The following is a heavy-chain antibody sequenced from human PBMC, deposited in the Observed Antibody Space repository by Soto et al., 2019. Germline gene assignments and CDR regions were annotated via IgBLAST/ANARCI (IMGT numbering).Heavy chain of an antibody. CDR2: IIPILGIA. CDR1: GGTFSSYT. CDR3: ARGTGWYSLNNP. J-gene: IGHJ5*02. V-gene: IGHV1-69*02. Sequence: GASVKVSCKASGGTFSSYTISWVRQAPGQGLEWMGRIIPILGIANYAQKFQGRITITADKSTSTAYMELSSLRSEDTAVYYCARGTGWYSLNNPWGQGTLVTVSS. D-gene: IGHD6-19*01.